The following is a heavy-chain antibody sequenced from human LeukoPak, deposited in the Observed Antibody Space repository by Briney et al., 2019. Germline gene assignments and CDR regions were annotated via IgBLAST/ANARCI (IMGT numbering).Heavy chain of an antibody. CDR2: MNPNSGNT. CDR3: ARVFPYYDFWSGYYTDAFDI. Sequence: ASVKVSCKASGYTFTSYDINWVRQATGQGLEWMGWMNPNSGNTGYAQKFQGRVTMTRNTSISTAYMELSSLRSEDTAVYYCARVFPYYDFWSGYYTDAFDIWGQGTMVTVSS. J-gene: IGHJ3*02. CDR1: GYTFTSYD. D-gene: IGHD3-3*01. V-gene: IGHV1-8*01.